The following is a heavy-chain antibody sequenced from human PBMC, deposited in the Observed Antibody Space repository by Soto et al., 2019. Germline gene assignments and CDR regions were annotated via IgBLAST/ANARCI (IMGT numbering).Heavy chain of an antibody. Sequence: PSETLSLTCTVSGGSISSGGYYWSWIRQHPGKGLEWIGTFYYSGSTHYNPSLESRVTISVDTSKNQFSLNLKSVTAADTAVYYCAGGPYGSGNHHLNNWGQGVLVTVSS. D-gene: IGHD3-10*01. CDR1: GGSISSGGYY. CDR3: AGGPYGSGNHHLNN. V-gene: IGHV4-39*07. J-gene: IGHJ4*02. CDR2: FYYSGST.